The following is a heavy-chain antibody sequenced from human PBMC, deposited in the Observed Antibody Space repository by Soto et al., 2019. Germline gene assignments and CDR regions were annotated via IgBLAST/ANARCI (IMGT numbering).Heavy chain of an antibody. D-gene: IGHD2-8*01. Sequence: QVHLVQSGAEVKKPGASVKVSCKGSGYTFTSYGITWVRQAPGQGLEWMGWISAHHGNTNYAQKLQGRVTVTRYTSTSTAYMELRSLSSDDTAVYYCARGMDGVYWGQGALVTVSS. CDR2: ISAHHGNT. V-gene: IGHV1-18*01. CDR1: GYTFTSYG. CDR3: ARGMDGVY. J-gene: IGHJ4*02.